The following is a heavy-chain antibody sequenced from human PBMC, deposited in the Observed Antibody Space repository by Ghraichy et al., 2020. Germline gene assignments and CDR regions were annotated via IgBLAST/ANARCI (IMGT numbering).Heavy chain of an antibody. CDR2: IKPDGTEA. D-gene: IGHD3-22*01. CDR1: GFVFHHYW. CDR3: ARSGGYGWDH. Sequence: GESLNISCAASGFVFHHYWMTWVRQAPGKGLEWVANIKPDGTEAFYLYSVEDRFTFSRDNTEKSLVLQLRNLRAEDTAIYYCARSGGYGWDHWGQGTRVTVSS. J-gene: IGHJ4*02. V-gene: IGHV3-7*03.